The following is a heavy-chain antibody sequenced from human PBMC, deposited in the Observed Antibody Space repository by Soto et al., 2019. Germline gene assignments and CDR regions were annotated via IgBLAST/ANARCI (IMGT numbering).Heavy chain of an antibody. Sequence: EVQLMESGGGLVQPGGSLRLSCTTSGFTFSIYWMHWVRQAPGEGLVWVSRIKSDGSITTYADSVRGRFTISRDNAKNRLYLHMNSVRAEDTAVYYCARGAGATQEGWGQGTLVTVSS. CDR2: IKSDGSIT. V-gene: IGHV3-74*01. D-gene: IGHD2-15*01. J-gene: IGHJ4*02. CDR3: ARGAGATQEG. CDR1: GFTFSIYW.